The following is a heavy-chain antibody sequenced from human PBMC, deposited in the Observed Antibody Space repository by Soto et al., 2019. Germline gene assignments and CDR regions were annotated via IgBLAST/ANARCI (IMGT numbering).Heavy chain of an antibody. J-gene: IGHJ4*02. V-gene: IGHV5-51*01. Sequence: PGESLKISCNGSGFTFTTYWIGLVLQVPGKGLEWMGVIYPDDSDTRYSPSFQGRVTISADKSNSTAYLQWSSLEASDTAVYYCARAFRSNYYAFWGQGTLVTVSS. CDR2: IYPDDSDT. CDR3: ARAFRSNYYAF. CDR1: GFTFTTYW. D-gene: IGHD3-3*01.